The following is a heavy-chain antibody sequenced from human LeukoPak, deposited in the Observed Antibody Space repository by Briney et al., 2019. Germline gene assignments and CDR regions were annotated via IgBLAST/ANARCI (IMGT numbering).Heavy chain of an antibody. CDR3: ARPIVGATTWDLDY. J-gene: IGHJ4*02. CDR2: ITPILGIA. CDR1: GGTFSSYA. V-gene: IGHV1-69*04. Sequence: GASVKVSCKASGGTFSSYAISWVRQAPGQGLEWMGRITPILGIANYAQKFQGRVTITADKSTSTAYMELSSLRSEDTAVYYCARPIVGATTWDLDYWGQGTLVTVSS. D-gene: IGHD1-26*01.